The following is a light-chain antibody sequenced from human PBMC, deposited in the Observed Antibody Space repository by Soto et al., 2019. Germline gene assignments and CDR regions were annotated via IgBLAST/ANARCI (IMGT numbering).Light chain of an antibody. V-gene: IGKV3-15*01. CDR2: GAS. CDR1: QSVSTN. Sequence: EVLMTQSPATLSVSPGERATLSCRASQSVSTNLAWYQQKPGQAPRLLVYGASTRATGVPARFSGSGSGTEFTLTINSLQSDDFAFYYCQHYNNWPPWTFGQGTKVEIK. CDR3: QHYNNWPPWT. J-gene: IGKJ1*01.